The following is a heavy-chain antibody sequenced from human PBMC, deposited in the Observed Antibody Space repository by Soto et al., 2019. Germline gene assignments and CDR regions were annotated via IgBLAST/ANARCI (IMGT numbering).Heavy chain of an antibody. CDR1: GFTFSSYA. D-gene: IGHD4-17*01. CDR3: AKDLPGDFHPLSAYTN. Sequence: PGGSLRLSCAAFGFTFSSYAMSWVRQAPGKGLEWVSAISGSGGSTYYADSVKGRFTISRDNSKNTLYLQMNSLRAEDTAVYYCAKDLPGDFHPLSAYTNWGQGTLVTVSS. CDR2: ISGSGGST. J-gene: IGHJ4*02. V-gene: IGHV3-23*01.